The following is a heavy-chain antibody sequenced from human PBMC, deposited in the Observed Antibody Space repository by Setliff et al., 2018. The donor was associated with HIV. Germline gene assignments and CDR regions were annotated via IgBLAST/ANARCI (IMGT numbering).Heavy chain of an antibody. D-gene: IGHD3-10*01. V-gene: IGHV1-46*01. Sequence: ASVKVSCKASGYNFITYYIHWVRQAPGQGLEWMGLINPRSGSTNYAQKFQDRVTMTSDTSTRTVYMELRSLRSEDTAVYFCASKGGSENYPDSDAFDIWGQGTLVTVSS. CDR2: INPRSGST. CDR1: GYNFITYY. J-gene: IGHJ3*02. CDR3: ASKGGSENYPDSDAFDI.